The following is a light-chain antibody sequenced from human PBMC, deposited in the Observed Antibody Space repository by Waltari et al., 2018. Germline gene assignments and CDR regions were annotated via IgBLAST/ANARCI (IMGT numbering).Light chain of an antibody. Sequence: QSALTQPASVSGSPGQSITISCTGPNSDVGSSNYVSWYQQHPGKAPKLMIYEVTNRPSGLSNRFSGSKSGNTASLTITELQAEDEADYYCSSYAGNDLVIFGGGTKLTVL. J-gene: IGLJ2*01. CDR2: EVT. V-gene: IGLV2-14*01. CDR3: SSYAGNDLVI. CDR1: NSDVGSSNY.